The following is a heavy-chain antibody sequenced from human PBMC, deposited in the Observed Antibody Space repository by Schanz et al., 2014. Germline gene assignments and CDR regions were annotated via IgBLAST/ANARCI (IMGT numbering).Heavy chain of an antibody. CDR2: ISGSGGST. Sequence: AQLVESGGDLVKPGGSLRLSCEASGFTFSDYYMSWIRQAPGKGLEWVSGISGSGGSTYDADSVKGRFTISRDNSKNTLYLQMNSLRAEDTAVYYCARDGDFDYWGQGTLVTVSS. V-gene: IGHV3-23*04. CDR3: ARDGDFDY. CDR1: GFTFSDYY. J-gene: IGHJ4*02.